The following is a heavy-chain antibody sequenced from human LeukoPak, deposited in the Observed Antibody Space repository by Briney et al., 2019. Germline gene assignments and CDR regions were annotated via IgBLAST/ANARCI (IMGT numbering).Heavy chain of an antibody. D-gene: IGHD4-17*01. V-gene: IGHV4-59*08. Sequence: SETLSLTCTVSGGSISTYYWSWIRQPPGKGLEWIGYIYYSGSTDYNPSLKSRVTISVDTSKNQFSLNLSSVTAADTAVYYCATRRGGDYDSWSQGTLVTVSS. CDR2: IYYSGST. CDR1: GGSISTYY. J-gene: IGHJ5*01. CDR3: ATRRGGDYDS.